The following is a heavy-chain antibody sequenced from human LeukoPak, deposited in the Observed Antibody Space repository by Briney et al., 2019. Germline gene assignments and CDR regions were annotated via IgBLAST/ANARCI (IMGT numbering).Heavy chain of an antibody. D-gene: IGHD2-15*01. V-gene: IGHV4-39*01. CDR3: ARRVEGVGGYY. Sequence: PSETLSLTCTVSGDSISSSGYYWGWIRQPPGKGLEWIGSIYYSGTTYYNSSLKSRVTISVDTSKSQFSLKLSSVTATDTAVYYCARRVEGVGGYYWGQGTLVTVSS. CDR2: IYYSGTT. CDR1: GDSISSSGYY. J-gene: IGHJ4*02.